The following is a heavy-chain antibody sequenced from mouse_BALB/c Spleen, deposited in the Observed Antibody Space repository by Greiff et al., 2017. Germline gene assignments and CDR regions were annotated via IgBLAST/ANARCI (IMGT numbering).Heavy chain of an antibody. J-gene: IGHJ2*01. Sequence: EVNVVESGGGLVKPGGSLKLSCAASGFTFSSYAMSWVRQTPEKRLEWVATISSGGSYTYYPDSVKGRFTISRDNAKNTLYLQMSSLRSEDTAMYYCARHANWDYWGQGTTLTVSS. CDR1: GFTFSSYA. D-gene: IGHD4-1*01. CDR2: ISSGGSYT. V-gene: IGHV5-9-3*01. CDR3: ARHANWDY.